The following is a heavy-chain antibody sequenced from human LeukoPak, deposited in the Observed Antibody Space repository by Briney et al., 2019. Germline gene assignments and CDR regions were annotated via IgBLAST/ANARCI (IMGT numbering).Heavy chain of an antibody. CDR3: ARVLGYCSGGSCYTFDY. J-gene: IGHJ4*02. CDR2: ISAYNGNT. CDR1: GYTFTSYG. Sequence: GASVKVSCKASGYTFTSYGISWMRQAPGQGLEWMGWISAYNGNTNYAQKLQGRVTMTTDTSTSTAYMGLRSLRSDDTAVYYCARVLGYCSGGSCYTFDYWGQGTLVTVSS. D-gene: IGHD2-15*01. V-gene: IGHV1-18*01.